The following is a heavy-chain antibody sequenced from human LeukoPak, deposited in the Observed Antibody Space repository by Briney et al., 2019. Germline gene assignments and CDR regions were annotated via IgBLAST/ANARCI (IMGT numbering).Heavy chain of an antibody. CDR2: IYPGDSDT. J-gene: IGHJ6*03. Sequence: GESLKISCKGSGYSFTSYWIGWVRQMPGKGLEWMGIIYPGDSDTRYSPSFQGQVTISADKSISTAYLQWSSLKASDTAMYYCARCFGDSSGYYYTRHYYYYYMDVWGKGTTVTVSS. CDR3: ARCFGDSSGYYYTRHYYYYYMDV. CDR1: GYSFTSYW. V-gene: IGHV5-51*01. D-gene: IGHD3-22*01.